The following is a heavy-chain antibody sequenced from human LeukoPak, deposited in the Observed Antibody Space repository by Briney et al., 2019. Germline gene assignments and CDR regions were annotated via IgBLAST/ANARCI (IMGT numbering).Heavy chain of an antibody. CDR3: ARENSPEGSLYWYFDL. CDR2: IYYSGST. D-gene: IGHD2-21*01. CDR1: GGSISSYY. J-gene: IGHJ2*01. Sequence: SETLSLTCNVSGGSISSYYWSWIRQPPGKGLEWIGYIYYSGSTNYNPSLKSRVTISVDTSKIQFSLKLSSVTAADTAVYYCARENSPEGSLYWYFDLWGRGTLVTVSS. V-gene: IGHV4-59*01.